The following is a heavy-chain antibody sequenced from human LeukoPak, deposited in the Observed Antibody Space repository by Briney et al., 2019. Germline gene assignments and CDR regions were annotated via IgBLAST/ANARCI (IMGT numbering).Heavy chain of an antibody. D-gene: IGHD3/OR15-3a*01. V-gene: IGHV3-33*01. CDR1: GXTFSSYG. CDR2: IWYDGSNK. CDR3: ARDPGLGYFDY. Sequence: PGGSLRLSCAASGXTFSSYGVHWVRQAPGKGLEWVGVIWYDGSNKYYADSVKGRFTISRDNSKNTLYLQMNSLRAEDTAVYYCARDPGLGYFDYWGQGTLVTVSS. J-gene: IGHJ4*02.